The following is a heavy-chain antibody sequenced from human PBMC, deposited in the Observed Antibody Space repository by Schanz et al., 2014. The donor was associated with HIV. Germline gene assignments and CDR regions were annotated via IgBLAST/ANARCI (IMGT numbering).Heavy chain of an antibody. CDR2: MSWNRRRI. V-gene: IGHV3-9*01. CDR1: GFTFSSYA. CDR3: AKGIMGATEYYYGMDV. Sequence: EVQLVESGGGLAKPGGSLRLSCAASGFTFSSYAMTWVRQAPGKGLEWVSGMSWNRRRIGYGDAVKGRFTISRDNANNFVYLEMNGLRVEDTALYYCAKGIMGATEYYYGMDVWGQGTMVTVSS. J-gene: IGHJ6*02. D-gene: IGHD1-26*01.